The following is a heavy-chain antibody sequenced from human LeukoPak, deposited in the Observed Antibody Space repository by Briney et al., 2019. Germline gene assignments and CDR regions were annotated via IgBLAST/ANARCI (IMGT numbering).Heavy chain of an antibody. CDR3: AKGRDGHNYGH. CDR2: ISYDGSNK. Sequence: GGSLRLSCAASGFTFSSYAMHWVRQAPGKGLEWVAVISYDGSNKYYADSVKGRFTISRGNSKNTLYLQMNSLRVEDTAVYYCAKGRDGHNYGHWGQGTLVTVSS. CDR1: GFTFSSYA. V-gene: IGHV3-30*04. J-gene: IGHJ4*02. D-gene: IGHD5-24*01.